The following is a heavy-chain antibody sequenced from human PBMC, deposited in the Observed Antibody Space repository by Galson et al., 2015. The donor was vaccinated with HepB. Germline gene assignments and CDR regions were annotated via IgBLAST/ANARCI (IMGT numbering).Heavy chain of an antibody. D-gene: IGHD1-1*01. V-gene: IGHV7-4-1*02. Sequence: SVKVSCKASGYSFTYSAINWVRQAPGQGLEWMGWINTNTGNPTYAQGFTGRFVFSVDTSVSTAYLQINSLRAEDTAIYFCARDHRQQEVGLWGQGTLVTVSS. J-gene: IGHJ4*02. CDR2: INTNTGNP. CDR3: ARDHRQQEVGL. CDR1: GYSFTYSA.